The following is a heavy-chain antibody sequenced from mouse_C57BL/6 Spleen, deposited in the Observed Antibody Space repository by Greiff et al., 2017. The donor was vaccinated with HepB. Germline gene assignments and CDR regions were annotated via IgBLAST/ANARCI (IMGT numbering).Heavy chain of an antibody. J-gene: IGHJ4*01. CDR1: GYAFSSSW. CDR3: ARGDYGSSYEGDAMDY. D-gene: IGHD1-1*01. V-gene: IGHV1-82*01. CDR2: IYPGDGDT. Sequence: VQLQQSGPELVKPGASVKISCKASGYAFSSSWMNWVKQRPGKGLEWIGRIYPGDGDTNYNGKFKGKATLTADKSSSTAYTQLSSLTSEDSAVYFCARGDYGSSYEGDAMDYWGQGTSVTVSS.